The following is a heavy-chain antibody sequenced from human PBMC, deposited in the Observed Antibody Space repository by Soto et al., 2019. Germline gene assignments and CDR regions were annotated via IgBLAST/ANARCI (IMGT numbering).Heavy chain of an antibody. Sequence: GGSLRLSCAASGIIFSNYRMHWVRQAPGAGLEWVSSIDASSIRRYYGDSVKGRFAISRDNAENSLYLQMNSLRVEDTAVYYCALSLRYIVFLFSDGFDHCGKGVLVTLSS. J-gene: IGHJ4*02. CDR2: IDASSIRR. D-gene: IGHD3-9*01. V-gene: IGHV3-21*06. CDR1: GIIFSNYR. CDR3: ALSLRYIVFLFSDGFDH.